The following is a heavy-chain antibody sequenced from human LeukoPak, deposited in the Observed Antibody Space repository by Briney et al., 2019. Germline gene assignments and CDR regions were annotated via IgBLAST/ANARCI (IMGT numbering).Heavy chain of an antibody. CDR3: ARQAAANPIDY. CDR2: INYSGST. V-gene: IGHV4-59*08. Sequence: SQTLSPTCTVSAPSITNYSWSWIRQPPGRGLEWIGYINYSGSTTYNPSLKSRVTISVDTSKNQFSLKLTSATAADTAVYYCARQAAANPIDYWGQGTVVTVSS. D-gene: IGHD2-2*01. CDR1: APSITNYS. J-gene: IGHJ4*02.